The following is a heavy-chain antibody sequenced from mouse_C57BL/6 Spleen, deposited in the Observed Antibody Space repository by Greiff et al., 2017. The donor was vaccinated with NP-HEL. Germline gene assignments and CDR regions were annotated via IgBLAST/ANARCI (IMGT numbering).Heavy chain of an antibody. CDR1: GFTFSDYY. V-gene: IGHV5-16*01. CDR2: INYDGSST. CDR3: ARHYGSSYGYFDY. Sequence: VKVVESEGGLVQPGSSMKLSCTASGFTFSDYYMAWVRQVPEKGLEWVANINYDGSSTYYLDSLKSRFIISRDNAKNILYLQMSSLKSEDTATYYCARHYGSSYGYFDYWGQGTTLTVSS. D-gene: IGHD1-1*01. J-gene: IGHJ2*01.